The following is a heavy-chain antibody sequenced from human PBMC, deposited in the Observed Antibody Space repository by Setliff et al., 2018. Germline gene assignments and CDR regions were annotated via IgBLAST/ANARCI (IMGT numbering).Heavy chain of an antibody. CDR3: VRGGRAMGYCSGGTCLENAFDI. J-gene: IGHJ3*02. V-gene: IGHV1-8*02. Sequence: ASVKVSCKASGYTFTSDDINWVRQATGQGLEWMGWMNPNSGNTGYAQKFQGRVTMTRNTSMSTAYMGLSSLRSEDTAIYYCVRGGRAMGYCSGGTCLENAFDIWGQGTMVTV. CDR1: GYTFTSDD. D-gene: IGHD2-15*01. CDR2: MNPNSGNT.